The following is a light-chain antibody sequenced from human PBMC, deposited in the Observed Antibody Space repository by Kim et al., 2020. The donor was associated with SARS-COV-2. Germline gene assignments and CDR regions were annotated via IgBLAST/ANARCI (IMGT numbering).Light chain of an antibody. Sequence: EIVLTQSPGTLSLSPGERATLSCRASQSVSNNYLAWYQQKPGQAPRLFIYGASSRATGIADRFSGSGSGTDFTLTISRLEPEDFAVYYCQQYARAPLTFGGGTKVDIK. J-gene: IGKJ4*01. CDR1: QSVSNNY. V-gene: IGKV3-20*01. CDR3: QQYARAPLT. CDR2: GAS.